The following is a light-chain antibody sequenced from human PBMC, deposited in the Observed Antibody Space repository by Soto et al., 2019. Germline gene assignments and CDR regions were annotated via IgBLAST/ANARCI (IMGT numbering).Light chain of an antibody. CDR1: SCNIGDNY. Sequence: QSVLTHPPSVSAAPGQKVTISCSGSSCNIGDNYVSWYQQLPGTAPKLLIYDNNKRPSGIPDRFSGSKSGTSATLGITGLQTGDEADYYCGTWDNSQNALVFGGGTKLTVL. J-gene: IGLJ2*01. V-gene: IGLV1-51*01. CDR2: DNN. CDR3: GTWDNSQNALV.